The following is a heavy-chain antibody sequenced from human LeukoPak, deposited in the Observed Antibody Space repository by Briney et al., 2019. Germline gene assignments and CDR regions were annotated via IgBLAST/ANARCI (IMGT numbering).Heavy chain of an antibody. J-gene: IGHJ4*02. CDR1: GFTFSSYS. D-gene: IGHD2-15*01. CDR3: ARLGCSGGSCSSLDY. CDR2: ISSSSSYI. Sequence: GGSLRLSCAASGFTFSSYSMNWVRQAPGKGLEWVSSISSSSSYIYYADSVKGRFTISRDNAKNSLYLQMNSLRAEDTAVYYCARLGCSGGSCSSLDYWGQGTPVTVSS. V-gene: IGHV3-21*01.